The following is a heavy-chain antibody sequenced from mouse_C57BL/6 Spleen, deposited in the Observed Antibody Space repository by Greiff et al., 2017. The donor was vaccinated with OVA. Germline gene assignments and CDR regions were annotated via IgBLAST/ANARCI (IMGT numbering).Heavy chain of an antibody. Sequence: QVHVKQPGAELVRPGSSVKLSCKASGYTFTSYWMHWVKQRPIQGLEWIGNIDPSDSETHYNQKFKDKATLTVDKSSSTAYMQLSSLTSEDSAVYYCARRYDYEGAWFAYWGQGTLVTVSA. CDR2: IDPSDSET. CDR1: GYTFTSYW. J-gene: IGHJ3*01. V-gene: IGHV1-52*01. CDR3: ARRYDYEGAWFAY. D-gene: IGHD2-4*01.